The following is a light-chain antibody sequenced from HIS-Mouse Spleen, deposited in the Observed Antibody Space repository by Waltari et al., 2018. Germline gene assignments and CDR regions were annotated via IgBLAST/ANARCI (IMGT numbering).Light chain of an antibody. CDR1: RSDVGGYNH. CDR2: EVS. V-gene: IGLV2-14*01. J-gene: IGLJ1*01. Sequence: QSALTQPASVSGSPGQSITISCTGTRSDVGGYNHASWYQQHPGKAPKPMIYEVSNRPSGVSNRFSGSKSGNTASLTISGLQAEDEADYYCSSYTSSSTPYVFGTGTKVTVL. CDR3: SSYTSSSTPYV.